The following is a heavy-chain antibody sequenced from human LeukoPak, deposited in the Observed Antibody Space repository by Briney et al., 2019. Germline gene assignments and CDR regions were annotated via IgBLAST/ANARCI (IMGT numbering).Heavy chain of an antibody. J-gene: IGHJ4*02. CDR3: AKVSWANYFDY. D-gene: IGHD6-13*01. V-gene: IGHV3-23*01. CDR1: GFTFSSYS. Sequence: GGSLRLSCAASGFTFSSYSMNWVRQAPGKGLEWVSAISGSGGNTNYADSVRGRFTISRDNSKNTLYLQMNSLRAEDTAIYYCAKVSWANYFDYWGQGTLVTVSS. CDR2: ISGSGGNT.